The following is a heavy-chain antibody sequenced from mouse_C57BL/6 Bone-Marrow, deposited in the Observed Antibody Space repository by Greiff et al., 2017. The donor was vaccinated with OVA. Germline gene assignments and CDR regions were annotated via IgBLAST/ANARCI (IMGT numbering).Heavy chain of an antibody. D-gene: IGHD3-2*02. CDR1: GYTFTSYG. J-gene: IGHJ2*01. CDR2: IYPRSGNT. CDR3: ARCPRQLRLPYYFDY. V-gene: IGHV1-81*01. Sequence: VQLQQSGAELARPGASVKLSCKASGYTFTSYGISWVKQRTGQGLEWIGEIYPRSGNTYYNEKFKGKATLTADKSSSTAYMELRSLTSEDSAVYFCARCPRQLRLPYYFDYWGQGTTLTVSS.